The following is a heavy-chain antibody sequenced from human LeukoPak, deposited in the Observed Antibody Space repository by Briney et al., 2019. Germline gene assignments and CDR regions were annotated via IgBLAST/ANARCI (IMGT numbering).Heavy chain of an antibody. V-gene: IGHV1-46*01. CDR2: INPSGGGT. CDR1: GYTFTSYY. Sequence: GASVKVSCKASGYTFTSYYMHWVRQAPGQGLEWMGIINPSGGGTSYAQKFQGRVTMTRDTSTSTVYMELSSLRSEDTAVYYCARLVPKNGVDYWGQGTLVTVSS. J-gene: IGHJ4*02. CDR3: ARLVPKNGVDY. D-gene: IGHD1-26*01.